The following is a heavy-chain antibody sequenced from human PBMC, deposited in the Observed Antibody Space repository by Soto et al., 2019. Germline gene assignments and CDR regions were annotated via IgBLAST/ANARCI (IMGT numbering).Heavy chain of an antibody. V-gene: IGHV3-11*01. J-gene: IGHJ6*03. CDR3: ARDAEPGPYYYMDV. CDR1: GFTFSDYY. Sequence: PGGALRLSCAASGFTFSDYYMSWIRQAPGKGLELVSYISSSGSTIYYADSVKGRFTISRDNAKNSLYLQMNSLRAEDTAVYYCARDAEPGPYYYMDVWGKGTTVTVSS. CDR2: ISSSGSTI.